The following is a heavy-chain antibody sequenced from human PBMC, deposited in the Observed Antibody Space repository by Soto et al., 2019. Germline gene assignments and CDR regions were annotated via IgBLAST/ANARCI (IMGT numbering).Heavy chain of an antibody. CDR2: INPNSGGT. J-gene: IGHJ6*02. CDR1: GYTFTGYY. V-gene: IGHV1-2*02. D-gene: IGHD3-10*01. Sequence: ASVKVSCKASGYTFTGYYMHWVRQAPGQGLEWMGWINPNSGGTNYAQKFQGRVTMTRDTSISTAYMEPSRLRSDDTAVYYCARKGGRGVTYYYYGMDVWGQGTTVTV. CDR3: ARKGGRGVTYYYYGMDV.